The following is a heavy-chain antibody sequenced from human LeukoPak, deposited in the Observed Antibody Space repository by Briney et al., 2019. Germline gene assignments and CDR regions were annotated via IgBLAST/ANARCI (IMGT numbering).Heavy chain of an antibody. J-gene: IGHJ6*03. CDR3: ARDGFYYHYYMDV. CDR2: ISYSGAT. D-gene: IGHD1-14*01. CDR1: GGTVTSSTYF. V-gene: IGHV4-39*07. Sequence: SETLSLTCTLSGGTVTSSTYFWGRIRQPPGKGLEWIGSISYSGATYYNPSLKSRVSMSVHTSKNQFSLKLSSVTAADTAVYYCARDGFYYHYYMDVWGEGTTVTVSS.